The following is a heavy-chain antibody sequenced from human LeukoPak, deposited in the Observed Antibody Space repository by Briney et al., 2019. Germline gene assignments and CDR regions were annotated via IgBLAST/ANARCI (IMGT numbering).Heavy chain of an antibody. D-gene: IGHD6-19*01. CDR1: GGSVTSYY. J-gene: IGHJ3*02. CDR2: IYYSGSS. Sequence: SETLSLTCTVSGGSVTSYYWSWIRQPPGKGLEWIGYIYYSGSSKYNPSLKSRVTISVDTSKNQLSLRLTSVTAADTAVYYCARDDIRSSGSYGRDAFDIWGQGTMVTVSS. CDR3: ARDDIRSSGSYGRDAFDI. V-gene: IGHV4-59*02.